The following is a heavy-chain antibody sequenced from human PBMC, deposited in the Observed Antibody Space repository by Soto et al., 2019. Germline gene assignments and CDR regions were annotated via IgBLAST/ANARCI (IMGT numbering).Heavy chain of an antibody. CDR1: GYTFTSYG. Sequence: QVQLVQSGAEVKKPGASVKFSCKASGYTFTSYGISWVRQAPGQGLEWMGWISAYNGNTNYAQKLQGRVTMTTDTSTSADDREARSMGSDDTSVYYCARQGVWGSSWYGFDYCGQGTLITVSS. CDR3: ARQGVWGSSWYGFDY. D-gene: IGHD6-13*01. CDR2: ISAYNGNT. J-gene: IGHJ4*02. V-gene: IGHV1-18*01.